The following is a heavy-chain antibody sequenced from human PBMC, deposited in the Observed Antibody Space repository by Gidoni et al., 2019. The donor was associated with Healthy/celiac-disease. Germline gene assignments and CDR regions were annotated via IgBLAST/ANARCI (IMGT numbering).Heavy chain of an antibody. J-gene: IGHJ4*02. V-gene: IGHV3-11*05. Sequence: QVQLVESGGGLVKPGGSLRLSCAASGFPFSDYYMSWIRQAPGKGLEWVSYISSSSSYTNYADSVKGRFTISRDNAKNSLYLQMNSLRAEDTAVYYCAREPSSGSYYYFDYWGQGTLVTVSS. D-gene: IGHD1-26*01. CDR1: GFPFSDYY. CDR3: AREPSSGSYYYFDY. CDR2: ISSSSSYT.